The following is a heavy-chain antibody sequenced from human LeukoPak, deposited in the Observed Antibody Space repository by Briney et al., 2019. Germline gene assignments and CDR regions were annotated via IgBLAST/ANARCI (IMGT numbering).Heavy chain of an antibody. CDR2: ISWNSDTT. CDR1: GFTFDDFA. Sequence: GGSLRLSCAASGFTFDDFAMHWLRQAPGKGLEWVSGISWNSDTTDYADSVKGRFTISRDNAKHSLYLQMDSLRPEDTAFYYCAKGGGADSGGNSDNWFAPWGQGTLVTVSS. J-gene: IGHJ5*02. V-gene: IGHV3-9*01. CDR3: AKGGGADSGGNSDNWFAP. D-gene: IGHD4-23*01.